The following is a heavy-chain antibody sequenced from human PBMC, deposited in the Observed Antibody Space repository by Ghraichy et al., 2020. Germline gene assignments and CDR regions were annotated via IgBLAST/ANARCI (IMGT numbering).Heavy chain of an antibody. CDR2: INHSGST. CDR1: GGSFSGYY. V-gene: IGHV4-34*01. J-gene: IGHJ4*02. Sequence: SQTLSLTCAVYGGSFSGYYWSWIRQPPGKGLEWIGEINHSGSTNYNPSLKSRVTISVDTSKNQFSLKLSSVTAADTAVYYCASGSSGWYPQNWGQGTLVTVSS. D-gene: IGHD6-19*01. CDR3: ASGSSGWYPQN.